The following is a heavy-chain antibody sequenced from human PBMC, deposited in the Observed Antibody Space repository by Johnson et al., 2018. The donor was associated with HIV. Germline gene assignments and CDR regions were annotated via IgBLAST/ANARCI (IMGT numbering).Heavy chain of an antibody. D-gene: IGHD6-19*01. CDR2: ISNSGGDT. CDR1: GFTFSSYA. V-gene: IGHV3-23*04. J-gene: IGHJ3*02. CDR3: TTDSGWVPLEAFDI. Sequence: VQLVESGGGLVEPGGSLRLSCAASGFTFSSYAMSWVRQAPGKGLEWVSTISNSGGDTYYADSVKGRFTISRDNSKNTLYLQMNGLRADDTAVYYCTTDSGWVPLEAFDIWGQGTMVTVSS.